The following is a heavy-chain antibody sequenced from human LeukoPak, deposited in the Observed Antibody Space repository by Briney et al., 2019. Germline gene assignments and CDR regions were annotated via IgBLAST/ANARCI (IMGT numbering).Heavy chain of an antibody. J-gene: IGHJ6*03. CDR1: GFTFSDYY. V-gene: IGHV3-23*01. CDR2: ISGSGGRA. Sequence: GGSLRLSCAASGFTFSDYYMSWIRQAPGKGLEWVSGISGSGGRAYYADSVKGRFTISRDNSKNTLYLQMNSLRAEDTAVYYCARGRQHGGFYYYYYMDVWGKGTTVTISS. D-gene: IGHD6-13*01. CDR3: ARGRQHGGFYYYYYMDV.